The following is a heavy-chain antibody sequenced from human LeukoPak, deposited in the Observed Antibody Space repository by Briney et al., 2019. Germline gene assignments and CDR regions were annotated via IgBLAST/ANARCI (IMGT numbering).Heavy chain of an antibody. CDR2: VSAYNGNT. V-gene: IGHV1-18*01. J-gene: IGHJ5*02. CDR3: ARVDRRAPPILPINGENNWFDP. D-gene: IGHD2-8*01. CDR1: GYSFTSSG. Sequence: ASVKVSCKASGYSFTSSGISWVRQAPGQGLEWLGWVSAYNGNTTYAQKFRVRVTMTTDTSTSTAYMELRSLRSDDTAVYYCARVDRRAPPILPINGENNWFDPWGQGTLVTVSS.